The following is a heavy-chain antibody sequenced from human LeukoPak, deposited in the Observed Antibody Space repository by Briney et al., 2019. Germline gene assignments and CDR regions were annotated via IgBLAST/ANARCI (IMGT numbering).Heavy chain of an antibody. CDR1: GFTFSSYA. CDR3: ARPLKISLYDFWSGYYGGMDV. Sequence: PGRSLRLSCAASGFTFSSYAMHWVRQAPGKGLEWVAVISYDGSNKYYADSVKGRFTISRDNSKNTLYLQMNSLRAEDTAVYYCARPLKISLYDFWSGYYGGMDVWGQGTTVTVSS. CDR2: ISYDGSNK. J-gene: IGHJ6*02. V-gene: IGHV3-30-3*01. D-gene: IGHD3-3*01.